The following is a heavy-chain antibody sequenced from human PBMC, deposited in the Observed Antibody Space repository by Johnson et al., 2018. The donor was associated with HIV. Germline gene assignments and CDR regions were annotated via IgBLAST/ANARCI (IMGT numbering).Heavy chain of an antibody. CDR2: ISWNSVNI. CDR1: GFTFGDYA. V-gene: IGHV3-9*01. Sequence: VQLVESGGGLVQPGRSLRLSCAASGFTFGDYAMHWVRQRPGKGLEWVSGISWNSVNIEYADSVKGRFTISRDNSKNTLYLQMNSLRAEDTAVYYCAKIIGYNSGLEIWGQGTMVTVSS. J-gene: IGHJ3*02. CDR3: AKIIGYNSGLEI. D-gene: IGHD6-19*01.